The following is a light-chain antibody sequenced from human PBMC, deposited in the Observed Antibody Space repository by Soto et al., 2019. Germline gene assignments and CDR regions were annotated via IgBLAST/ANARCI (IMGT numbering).Light chain of an antibody. V-gene: IGKV3-15*01. J-gene: IGKJ1*01. Sequence: EILMTQSPATLSVSPGERVTLSCRASQSVKSHLAWYQQRPGQAPRLLIYGASTRATEIPAGFSGSGSGTEFTLTISGLQSEDFAVYYCQQYSNWPRTFGQGTKV. CDR2: GAS. CDR3: QQYSNWPRT. CDR1: QSVKSH.